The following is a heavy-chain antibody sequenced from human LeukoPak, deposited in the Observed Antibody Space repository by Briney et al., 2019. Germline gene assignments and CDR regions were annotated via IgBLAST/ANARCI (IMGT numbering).Heavy chain of an antibody. CDR3: ARQEYCSGGSCYAWFDP. CDR1: GYSINNYW. D-gene: IGHD2-15*01. V-gene: IGHV5-51*01. CDR2: IYPADSDI. J-gene: IGHJ5*02. Sequence: GESLKISCKGSGYSINNYWIGWVRQMPGKGLEWMGIIYPADSDIRYSPSFQGQVTISADKSISTVYLQWSSLKASDTAMYYCARQEYCSGGSCYAWFDPWGQGTLVTVSS.